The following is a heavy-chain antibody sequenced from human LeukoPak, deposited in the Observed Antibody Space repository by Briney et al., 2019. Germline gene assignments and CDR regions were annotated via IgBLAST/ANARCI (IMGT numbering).Heavy chain of an antibody. V-gene: IGHV4-31*03. CDR2: IYYSGST. D-gene: IGHD4-11*01. J-gene: IGHJ6*04. CDR1: GGSISSGGYY. CDR3: ARDPTSPYGMDV. Sequence: PSETLSLTCTVSGGSISSGGYYWSWIRQHPGKGLEWIGYIYYSGSTYYNPSLKSRVTISVDTSKNQFSLKLSSVTAADTAAYYCARDPTSPYGMDVWGKGTTVTVSS.